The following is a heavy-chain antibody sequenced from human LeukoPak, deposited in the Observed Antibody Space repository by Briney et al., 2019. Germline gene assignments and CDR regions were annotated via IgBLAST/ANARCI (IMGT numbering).Heavy chain of an antibody. Sequence: SDTLSLTCAVSGYSIRSSNWWGRIRQPPGKGLEWIGYIYYSGSTYYNPSLKSRVTMSVDTSKNQFSLILSSVTAVDTAVYYCARSIAVAGMSAFDVWGQGTMVTVSS. CDR2: IYYSGST. J-gene: IGHJ3*01. V-gene: IGHV4-28*01. D-gene: IGHD6-19*01. CDR3: ARSIAVAGMSAFDV. CDR1: GYSIRSSNW.